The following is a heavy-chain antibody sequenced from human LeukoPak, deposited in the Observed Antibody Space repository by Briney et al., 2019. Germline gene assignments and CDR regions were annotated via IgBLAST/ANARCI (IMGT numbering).Heavy chain of an antibody. J-gene: IGHJ3*02. V-gene: IGHV4-59*01. D-gene: IGHD4-17*01. Sequence: SETLSLTCTVSGGSISSYCWSWIRQPPGKGLEWIGYIYYSGSTNYNPSLKSRVTISVDTSKNQFSLKLSSVTAADTAVYYCARVPHPYGVVAFDIWGQGTMVTVSS. CDR2: IYYSGST. CDR3: ARVPHPYGVVAFDI. CDR1: GGSISSYC.